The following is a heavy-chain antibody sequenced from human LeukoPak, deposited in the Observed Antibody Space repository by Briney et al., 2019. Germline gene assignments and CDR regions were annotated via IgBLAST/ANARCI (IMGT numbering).Heavy chain of an antibody. Sequence: SETLSLTCTVSGGSISSGGYYWSWIRQHPGKGLEWIGYIYYSGSTYYNPSLKSRVTISVDTSKNQFSLKLSSVTAADTAVYYCARVCRGGSCNYFDYWSQGTLVTVSS. CDR3: ARVCRGGSCNYFDY. D-gene: IGHD2-15*01. J-gene: IGHJ4*02. CDR2: IYYSGST. CDR1: GGSISSGGYY. V-gene: IGHV4-31*03.